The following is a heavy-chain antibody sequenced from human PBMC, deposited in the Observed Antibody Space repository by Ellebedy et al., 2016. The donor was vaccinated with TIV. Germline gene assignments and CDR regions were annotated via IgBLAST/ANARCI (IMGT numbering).Heavy chain of an antibody. CDR2: ISSSSSNI. D-gene: IGHD2-21*02. V-gene: IGHV3-48*01. CDR3: ARQPPPSYIVVVTASDY. Sequence: PGGSLRLSCAASGFTFSSYSMNWVRQAPGKGLEWVSYISSSSSNIYYADAVKDRFTISRDNAKHSLYLQMNSLRAEDTAVYYCARQPPPSYIVVVTASDYWGQGTLVTVTS. J-gene: IGHJ4*02. CDR1: GFTFSSYS.